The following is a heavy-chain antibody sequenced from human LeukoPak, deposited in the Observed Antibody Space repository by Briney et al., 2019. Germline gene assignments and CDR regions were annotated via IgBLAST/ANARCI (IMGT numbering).Heavy chain of an antibody. J-gene: IGHJ4*02. CDR2: IYYSGST. V-gene: IGHV4-31*03. D-gene: IGHD5-18*01. CDR1: GGSISSGGYY. CDR3: ARRLWSRGLFDY. Sequence: SQTLSLTCTVSGGSISSGGYYWSWIRQHPGKGLEWIGYIYYSGSTHYNPSLKSRVTISVDTSKSQFSLKLSSVTAADTAVYYCARRLWSRGLFDYWGQGTLVTVSS.